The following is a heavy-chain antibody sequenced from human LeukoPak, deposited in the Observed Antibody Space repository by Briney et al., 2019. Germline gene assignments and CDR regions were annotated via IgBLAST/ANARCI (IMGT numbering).Heavy chain of an antibody. CDR2: IKEDGSDK. D-gene: IGHD3-3*01. CDR1: GFTFSNYW. J-gene: IGHJ4*02. Sequence: GGSLRLSCAAPGFTFSNYWMSWVRQTPGKGLGWVANIKEDGSDKYYVDSLKGRFTISRDNAKNSLYLQMNSLRAEDTAVYYCAKDRTRQAYWGQGTLVTVSS. V-gene: IGHV3-7*03. CDR3: AKDRTRQAY.